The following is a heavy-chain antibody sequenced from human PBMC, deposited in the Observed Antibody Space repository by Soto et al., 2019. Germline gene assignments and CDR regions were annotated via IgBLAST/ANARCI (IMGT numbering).Heavy chain of an antibody. D-gene: IGHD2-21*01. CDR3: ARYWRSRDVYGGERSYYYGMDV. Sequence: GGSLRLSCAASGFTFSSYAMHWVRQAPGKGLEWVAVISYDGSNKYYADSVKGRFTISIDNSKNTLYLQMNSLRAEDTAVYYCARYWRSRDVYGGERSYYYGMDVWGQGTTVTVSS. V-gene: IGHV3-30-3*01. CDR1: GFTFSSYA. J-gene: IGHJ6*02. CDR2: ISYDGSNK.